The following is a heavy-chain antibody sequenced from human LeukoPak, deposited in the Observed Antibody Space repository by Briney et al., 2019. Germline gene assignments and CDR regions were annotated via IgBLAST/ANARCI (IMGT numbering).Heavy chain of an antibody. CDR1: RFTFNSYD. V-gene: IGHV3-33*01. CDR3: ARPKYYGSGSYYFALDY. D-gene: IGHD3-10*01. J-gene: IGHJ4*02. CDR2: IWYGGSNK. Sequence: GGSLTLSCAASRFTFNSYDMHGVRQAPGKGLEGVADIWYGGSNKYYADSVKGRFTISRDNSKNTLYLQMNSLRAEDTAVYYGARPKYYGSGSYYFALDYWGQGTLVTVSS.